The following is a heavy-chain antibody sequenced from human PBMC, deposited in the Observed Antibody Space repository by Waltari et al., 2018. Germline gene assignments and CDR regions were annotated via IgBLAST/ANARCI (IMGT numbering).Heavy chain of an antibody. J-gene: IGHJ3*02. Sequence: EVQLVESGGGLIQPGGSLRLSCAASGFTVSSNYMSWFRRAPGKGLEWVSVIYSGGSTYYADSVKGRFTISRDNSKNTLYLQMNSLRAEDTAVYYCARDGSRYCSGGSCSDAFDIWGQGTMVTVSS. V-gene: IGHV3-53*01. CDR3: ARDGSRYCSGGSCSDAFDI. D-gene: IGHD2-15*01. CDR2: IYSGGST. CDR1: GFTVSSNY.